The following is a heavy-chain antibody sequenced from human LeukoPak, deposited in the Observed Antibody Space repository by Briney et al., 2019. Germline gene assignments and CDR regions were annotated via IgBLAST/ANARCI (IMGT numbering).Heavy chain of an antibody. Sequence: GGSLRLSCAASGFIFSSFALHWVRQAPGKGLEWVGVISDNGNKIYYADSVRGRFTISRDNSKNTLYLQMNSLRAEDTAVYYCAELGITMIGGVWGKGTTVTISS. CDR2: ISDNGNKI. D-gene: IGHD3-10*02. V-gene: IGHV3-30*04. CDR3: AELGITMIGGV. CDR1: GFIFSSFA. J-gene: IGHJ6*04.